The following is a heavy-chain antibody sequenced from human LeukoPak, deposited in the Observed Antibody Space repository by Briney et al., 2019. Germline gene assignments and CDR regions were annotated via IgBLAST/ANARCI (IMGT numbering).Heavy chain of an antibody. CDR1: GGSISSSSYY. D-gene: IGHD2-21*02. CDR3: ARHSRYCGGDCYFDY. V-gene: IGHV4-39*01. J-gene: IGHJ4*02. CDR2: IYYSGST. Sequence: SETLSLTCTVSGGSISSSSYYWGWIRQPPGKGLEWIGSIYYSGSTYYNPPLKSRVTISVDTSKNQFSLKLSSVTAADTAVYYYARHSRYCGGDCYFDYWGQGTLVTVSS.